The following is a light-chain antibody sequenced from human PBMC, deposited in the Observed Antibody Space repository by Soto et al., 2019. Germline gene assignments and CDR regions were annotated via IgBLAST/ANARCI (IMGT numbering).Light chain of an antibody. CDR2: DVS. V-gene: IGKV1-5*01. CDR1: QTINNW. CDR3: LLDYSYFWA. Sequence: DIQMTQSPSTLSASVGDRVTITCRASQTINNWLAWYQQKPGKAPKLLIYDVSTLRSGVPSRFSGSGSGRDFTLTISSLQPEDFATYYCLLDYSYFWAFGQGTKVDIK. J-gene: IGKJ1*01.